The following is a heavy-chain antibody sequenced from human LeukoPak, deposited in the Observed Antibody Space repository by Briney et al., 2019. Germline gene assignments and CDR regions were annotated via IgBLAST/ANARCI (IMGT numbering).Heavy chain of an antibody. CDR3: ASSSSEAFDY. D-gene: IGHD6-6*01. J-gene: IGHJ4*02. CDR2: VNHSGST. Sequence: SETLSLTCAVYGESFSGYYWSWIRQPPGKGLEWIGEVNHSGSTNYDPSLKSRVTISVDRSKNQFSLKLSSVTAADTAVYYCASSSSEAFDYWGQGTLVTVSS. CDR1: GESFSGYY. V-gene: IGHV4-34*01.